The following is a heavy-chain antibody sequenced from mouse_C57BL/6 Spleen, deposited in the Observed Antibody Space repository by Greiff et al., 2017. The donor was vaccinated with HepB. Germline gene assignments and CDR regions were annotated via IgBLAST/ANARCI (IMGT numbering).Heavy chain of an antibody. Sequence: EVQLQQSGPELVKPGASVKISCKASGYTFTDYYMNWVKQSHGKSLEWIGDINPNNGGTSYNQKFKGKATLTVDKSSSTAYMELRSLTSEDSAVYYCARGRLGYYFDYWGQGTTLTVSS. J-gene: IGHJ2*01. CDR1: GYTFTDYY. CDR2: INPNNGGT. D-gene: IGHD3-3*01. CDR3: ARGRLGYYFDY. V-gene: IGHV1-26*01.